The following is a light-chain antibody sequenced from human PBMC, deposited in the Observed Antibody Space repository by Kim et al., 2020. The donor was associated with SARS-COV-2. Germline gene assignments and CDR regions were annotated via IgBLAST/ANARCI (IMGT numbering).Light chain of an antibody. Sequence: PGKPARITCGGNNIGSKSVHWYQQKPGQAPVLVIYYDSDRPSGIPERFSGSNSGNTATLTISRVEAGDEADYYCQVWDSSSDHRVVFGGGTQLTVL. V-gene: IGLV3-21*04. CDR2: YDS. CDR3: QVWDSSSDHRVV. J-gene: IGLJ2*01. CDR1: NIGSKS.